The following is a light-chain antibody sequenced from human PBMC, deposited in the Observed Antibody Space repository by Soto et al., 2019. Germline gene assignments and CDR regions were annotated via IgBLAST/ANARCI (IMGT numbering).Light chain of an antibody. J-gene: IGKJ5*01. Sequence: EIVLTQSPGTLSLSPGERASLSCSASQSIANSLAWYQQKPGQAPRLLIYGASSRATGIPDRFSGSGSGTDFTLTISSLEPEDFAVYYCQQRSNWPPITFGQGTRLEIK. CDR2: GAS. CDR1: QSIANS. CDR3: QQRSNWPPIT. V-gene: IGKV3-11*01.